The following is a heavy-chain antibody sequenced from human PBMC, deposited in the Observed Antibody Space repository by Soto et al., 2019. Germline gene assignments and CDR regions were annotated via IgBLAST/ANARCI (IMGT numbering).Heavy chain of an antibody. J-gene: IGHJ6*02. D-gene: IGHD6-13*01. Sequence: SLRLSCAASGFTFSSYGMHWVRQSPGKGLEWVGVISYDGSNKYYADSVKGRFTISRDNSKNTLYLQMNSLRAEDTAVYYCTKDLSSRWPFDYYYGMEVWGQGTLVTVSS. CDR3: TKDLSSRWPFDYYYGMEV. V-gene: IGHV3-30*18. CDR1: GFTFSSYG. CDR2: ISYDGSNK.